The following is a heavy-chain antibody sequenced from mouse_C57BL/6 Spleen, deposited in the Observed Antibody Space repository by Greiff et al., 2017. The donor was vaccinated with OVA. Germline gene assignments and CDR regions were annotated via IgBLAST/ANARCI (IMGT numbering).Heavy chain of an antibody. CDR2: ISSGGSYT. J-gene: IGHJ3*01. V-gene: IGHV5-6*01. Sequence: EVMLVESGGDLVKPGGSLKLSCAASGFTFSSYGMSWVRQTPDKSLEWVATISSGGSYTYYPDSVKGRFTISRDNATNTLYLQMSSLKSEDTAMYYCARDYYGSSYEAWFAYWGQGTLVTVSA. D-gene: IGHD1-1*01. CDR3: ARDYYGSSYEAWFAY. CDR1: GFTFSSYG.